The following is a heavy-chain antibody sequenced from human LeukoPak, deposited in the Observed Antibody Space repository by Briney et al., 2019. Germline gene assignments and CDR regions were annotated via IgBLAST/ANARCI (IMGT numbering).Heavy chain of an antibody. J-gene: IGHJ4*02. CDR3: AREVKSTYYSDSSGYYPLDY. CDR1: GYTFTSYG. CDR2: ISAYNGNT. V-gene: IGHV1-18*01. Sequence: GASVKVSCKASGYTFTSYGISWVRQAPGQGLEWMGWISAYNGNTNYAQKLQGRVTMTTDTSTSTAYMELRSLRSDDTAVYYCAREVKSTYYSDSSGYYPLDYWGQGTLVTVSS. D-gene: IGHD3-22*01.